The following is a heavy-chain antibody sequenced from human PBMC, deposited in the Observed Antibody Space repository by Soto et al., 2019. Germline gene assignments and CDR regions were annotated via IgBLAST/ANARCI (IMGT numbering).Heavy chain of an antibody. D-gene: IGHD6-13*01. CDR2: ISYSGST. J-gene: IGHJ5*02. CDR1: GGSISSGPYY. V-gene: IGHV4-39*01. Sequence: PSETLSLTCTVSGGSISSGPYYWGWIRQPPGKGLQWIGSISYSGSTYYNPSLKSRVTISVDTSKSQFSLKLGSVTAADTAVYYCPRGYRETAGSWFDPWGQGTLVTVSS. CDR3: PRGYRETAGSWFDP.